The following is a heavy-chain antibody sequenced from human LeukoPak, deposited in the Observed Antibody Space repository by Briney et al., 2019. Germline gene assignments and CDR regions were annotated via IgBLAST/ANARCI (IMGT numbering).Heavy chain of an antibody. Sequence: TSETLSLTCTVSGDSVSSGSYYWSWLRQPPGKGLAWIGYIYHGSATYNLSLESRVTLSMDTSKNQYSLKMTSVTAADTAVYYCAREGGRQWLVSGALDSWGQGTLVTVSS. CDR2: IYHGSA. D-gene: IGHD6-19*01. CDR3: AREGGRQWLVSGALDS. J-gene: IGHJ5*01. V-gene: IGHV4-61*01. CDR1: GDSVSSGSYY.